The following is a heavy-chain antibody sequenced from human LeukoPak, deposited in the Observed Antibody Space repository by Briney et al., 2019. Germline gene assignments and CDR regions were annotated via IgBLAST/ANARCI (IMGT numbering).Heavy chain of an antibody. Sequence: SETLSLTCTVSGGSMSSYYWSWIRQPPGKTLEWIGYMYYSGSTNYNPSLKSRVAMSVDTSKNQFSLNLSSVTAADTAVYYCARVSTYYYDSSGHNWFDPWGQGTLVTVS. CDR1: GGSMSSYY. V-gene: IGHV4-59*01. J-gene: IGHJ5*02. CDR2: MYYSGST. D-gene: IGHD3-22*01. CDR3: ARVSTYYYDSSGHNWFDP.